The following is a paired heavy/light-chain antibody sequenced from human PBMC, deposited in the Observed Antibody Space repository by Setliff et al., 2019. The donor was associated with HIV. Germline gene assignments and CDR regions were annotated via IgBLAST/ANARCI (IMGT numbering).Light chain of an antibody. V-gene: IGLV3-19*01. CDR1: SLRSYF. CDR3: NSRDNSGNPSYV. Sequence: SSELTQDPAVSVALGQTVRITCQGDSLRSYFVSWYQQKPGQAPVLVIYGKDNRPSGIPDRFSGSSSGDTASLTITGALAEDEADYYCNSRDNSGNPSYVFGTGTKVTVV. CDR2: GKD. J-gene: IGLJ1*01.
Heavy chain of an antibody. CDR2: ISHSGST. J-gene: IGHJ6*03. CDR1: GGSFNDNY. Sequence: QVQLQQWGAGLLKPSETLSLTCAVYGGSFNDNYWSWIRQTPGKGLEWIGEISHSGSTNYNPSLKSRVTISVDTSKNQFSLKLSSVTAADTAVYYCARGLRHSGSYGYYYYYYYMDVWGKGTTVTVSS. V-gene: IGHV4-34*01. CDR3: ARGLRHSGSYGYYYYYYYMDV. D-gene: IGHD1-26*01.